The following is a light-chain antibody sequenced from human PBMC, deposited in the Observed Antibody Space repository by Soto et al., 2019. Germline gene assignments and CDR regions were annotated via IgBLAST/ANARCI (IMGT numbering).Light chain of an antibody. CDR2: AAS. CDR1: QSISPY. J-gene: IGKJ2*01. V-gene: IGKV1-39*01. Sequence: DIQMTQSPSSLSASVGDRVTITCRASQSISPYLNWYQHIPGKAPKLLISAASSLQCGVPSRFSGSGSGTEFTVTISSLQPEDSATYFCQQSDSPPYTFGQGTKLEIK. CDR3: QQSDSPPYT.